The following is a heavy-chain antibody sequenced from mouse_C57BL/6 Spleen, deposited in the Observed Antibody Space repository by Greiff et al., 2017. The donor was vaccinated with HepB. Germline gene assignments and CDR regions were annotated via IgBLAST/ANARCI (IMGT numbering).Heavy chain of an antibody. CDR2: ISCSGST. Sequence: DVHLVESGPGMVKPSQSLSLTCTVTGYSITSGYDWHWIRHFPGNKLEWMGYISCSGSTNYNPSLKSRISITHDTSKNHFFLKLNSVTTEDTATYYCARGATLDYWGQGTTLTVSS. CDR3: ARGATLDY. D-gene: IGHD3-1*01. CDR1: GYSITSGYD. J-gene: IGHJ2*01. V-gene: IGHV3-1*01.